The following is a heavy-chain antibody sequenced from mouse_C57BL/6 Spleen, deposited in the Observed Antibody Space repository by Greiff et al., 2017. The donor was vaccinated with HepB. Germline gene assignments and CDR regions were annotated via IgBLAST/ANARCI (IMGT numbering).Heavy chain of an antibody. CDR2: IHPNSGST. CDR1: GYTFTSYW. CDR3: ARSNYYGSGFDY. J-gene: IGHJ2*01. D-gene: IGHD1-1*01. Sequence: VQLQQPGAELVKPGASVKLSCKASGYTFTSYWMHWVKQRPGQGLEWIGMIHPNSGSTNYNEKFKSKATLTVDKSSSTAYMQRSSLTSEDSAVYYCARSNYYGSGFDYWGQGTTLTVSS. V-gene: IGHV1-64*01.